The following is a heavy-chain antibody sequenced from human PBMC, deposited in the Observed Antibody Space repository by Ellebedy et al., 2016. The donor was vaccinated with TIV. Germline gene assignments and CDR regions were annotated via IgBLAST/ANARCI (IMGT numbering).Heavy chain of an antibody. CDR2: ISSSGTTK. CDR1: GFTFSDSY. D-gene: IGHD2-21*01. CDR3: ARDGDPTLIKIGSFDY. J-gene: IGHJ4*02. V-gene: IGHV3-11*04. Sequence: GESLKISXAASGFTFSDSYMTWIRQAPGKGLEWLAYISSSGTTKYYADSVKGRFTISKDNRRNTLYLQMHGLRAEDTAVYYCARDGDPTLIKIGSFDYWGQGTPVTVSS.